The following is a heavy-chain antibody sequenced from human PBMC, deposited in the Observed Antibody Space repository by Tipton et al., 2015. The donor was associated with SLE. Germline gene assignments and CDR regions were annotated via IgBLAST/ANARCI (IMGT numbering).Heavy chain of an antibody. D-gene: IGHD6-13*01. Sequence: TLSLTCTVSGDSITSYFWTWIRQPAGKGLEWIGRLSTSGRTDYIPSLKSRVTISGDTSKNQVFLSLNSVTAADTAVYYCARERLYSSSNWYHFDYWGQGALVTVSS. CDR1: GDSITSYF. J-gene: IGHJ4*02. V-gene: IGHV4-4*07. CDR3: ARERLYSSSNWYHFDY. CDR2: LSTSGRT.